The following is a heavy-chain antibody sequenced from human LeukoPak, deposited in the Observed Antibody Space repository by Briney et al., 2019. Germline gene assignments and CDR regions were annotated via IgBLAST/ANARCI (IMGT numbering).Heavy chain of an antibody. D-gene: IGHD6-13*01. V-gene: IGHV3-30*02. CDR3: AKDYRKYSSIWFFDY. J-gene: IGHJ4*02. Sequence: GGFMILSCAATAFTFSSYGMYLVRQAPGKWLASVSFIVCHGTNKYYADAVKGLVTVSTDTSKNTLYIQMDNLRGEEKAVCYGAKDYRKYSSIWFFDYWGQGTLVTVSS. CDR1: AFTFSSYG. CDR2: IVCHGTNK.